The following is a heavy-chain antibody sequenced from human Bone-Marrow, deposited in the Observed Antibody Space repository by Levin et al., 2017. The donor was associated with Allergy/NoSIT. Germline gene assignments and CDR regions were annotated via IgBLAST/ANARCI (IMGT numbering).Heavy chain of an antibody. Sequence: KISCKASGDTFRTYAISWVRQAPGQGLEWMGGIIPSLGTTNYAQKFQGRVSITADKSTTTSYLELRSLRSEDTAVYYCARVNDFWSGTGYYYMDVWGKGTTVTVSS. D-gene: IGHD3-3*01. CDR1: GDTFRTYA. J-gene: IGHJ6*03. CDR3: ARVNDFWSGTGYYYMDV. CDR2: IIPSLGTT. V-gene: IGHV1-69*06.